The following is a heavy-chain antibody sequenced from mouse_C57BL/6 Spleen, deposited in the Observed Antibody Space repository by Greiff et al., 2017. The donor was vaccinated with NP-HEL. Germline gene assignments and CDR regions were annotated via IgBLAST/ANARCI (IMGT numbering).Heavy chain of an antibody. CDR3: ARTSIYYYGSSHYYAMDY. CDR2: ISSGSSTI. J-gene: IGHJ4*01. CDR1: GFTFSDYG. Sequence: EVKLVESGGGLVKPGGSLKLSCAASGFTFSDYGMHWVRQAPEKGLEWVAYISSGSSTIYYADKVKGRFTISRDNAKNTLFLQITSLRAEDKAMYYCARTSIYYYGSSHYYAMDYWGQGTSVTVSS. V-gene: IGHV5-17*01. D-gene: IGHD1-1*01.